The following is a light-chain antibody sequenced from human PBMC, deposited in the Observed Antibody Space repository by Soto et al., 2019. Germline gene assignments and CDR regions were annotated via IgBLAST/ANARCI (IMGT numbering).Light chain of an antibody. J-gene: IGLJ3*02. CDR3: AAWDDSLKEV. V-gene: IGLV1-44*01. CDR1: SPNIGRNT. CDR2: SNN. Sequence: QSVLTQPPSASGTPGQRVTISCSGSSPNIGRNTVNWYQQLPGTAPKLLIYSNNQRPSGVPDRFSGSKSGTSASLAISGLQSEDEADYYCAAWDDSLKEVFGGGTKLTVL.